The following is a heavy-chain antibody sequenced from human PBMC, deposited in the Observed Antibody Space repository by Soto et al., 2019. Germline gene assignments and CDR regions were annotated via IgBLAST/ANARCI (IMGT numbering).Heavy chain of an antibody. CDR1: GFTFSSYA. D-gene: IGHD2-15*01. Sequence: QAGGSLRLSCAASGFTFSSYAMSWVRQAPGKGLEWVSAISGSGGSTYYADSVKGRFTISRDNSKNTLYLQMNSLRAEDTAVYYCAKDRCSGGSCYSGDDYWGQGTLVTVSS. V-gene: IGHV3-23*01. CDR3: AKDRCSGGSCYSGDDY. J-gene: IGHJ4*02. CDR2: ISGSGGST.